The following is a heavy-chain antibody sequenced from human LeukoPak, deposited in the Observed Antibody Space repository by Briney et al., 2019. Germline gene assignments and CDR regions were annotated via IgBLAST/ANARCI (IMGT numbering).Heavy chain of an antibody. CDR2: IIPIFGIA. J-gene: IGHJ5*02. CDR1: GGTFSSYA. Sequence: ASVKVSCKASGGTFSSYAISWVRQAPGQGLEWVGRIIPIFGIANYAQKFQGRVTITADKSTSTAYMELSSLRSEDTAVYYCARARYCSGGSCYRVNWFDPWGQGTLVTVSS. D-gene: IGHD2-15*01. V-gene: IGHV1-69*04. CDR3: ARARYCSGGSCYRVNWFDP.